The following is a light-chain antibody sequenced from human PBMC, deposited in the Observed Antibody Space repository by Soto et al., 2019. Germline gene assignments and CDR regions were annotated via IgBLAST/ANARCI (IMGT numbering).Light chain of an antibody. Sequence: DIQMTQSPSTLSASVRDRVTITCRASQSISSWLAWYQQKPGKAPKLLIYKASSLESGVPSRFSGSGSGTEFTLTISSLQPDDFATYYCQHYNSYPFTFGPGTKVDIK. J-gene: IGKJ3*01. V-gene: IGKV1-5*03. CDR3: QHYNSYPFT. CDR2: KAS. CDR1: QSISSW.